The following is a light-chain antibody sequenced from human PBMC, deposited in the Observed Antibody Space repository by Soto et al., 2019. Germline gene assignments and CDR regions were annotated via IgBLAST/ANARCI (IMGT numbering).Light chain of an antibody. V-gene: IGKV1-5*03. J-gene: IGKJ2*01. Sequence: DIQMTQSPSTLSASVGDRVTITCRASQSISSWLAWYQQKPGRAPKLLIYKASSLESGVPSRFSGGGSGTEFTLTISSLQPDDFATYYCQQYQSSSYTFGQGTKLAIK. CDR2: KAS. CDR1: QSISSW. CDR3: QQYQSSSYT.